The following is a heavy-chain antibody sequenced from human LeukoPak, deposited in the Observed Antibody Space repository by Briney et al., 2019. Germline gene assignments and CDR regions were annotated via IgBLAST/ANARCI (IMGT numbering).Heavy chain of an antibody. V-gene: IGHV4-30-4*07. Sequence: SETLSLTCAVSGGSISSGGYSWSWIRQPPGKGLEWIGYIYYSGSTYYNPSLKSRVTISVDTSKNQFSLKLSSVTAADTAVYYCARVHSSSPTVRLGFDPWGQGTLVAVSS. CDR1: GGSISSGGYS. CDR3: ARVHSSSPTVRLGFDP. D-gene: IGHD6-13*01. CDR2: IYYSGST. J-gene: IGHJ5*02.